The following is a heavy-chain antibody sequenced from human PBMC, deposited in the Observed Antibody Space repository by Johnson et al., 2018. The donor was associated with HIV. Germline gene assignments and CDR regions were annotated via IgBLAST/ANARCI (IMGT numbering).Heavy chain of an antibody. CDR3: AGKEAIDEAFDI. V-gene: IGHV3-30-3*01. D-gene: IGHD2-2*01. Sequence: VQLVESGGGVVQPGRSLRLSCAASGFTFSSYAMHWVRQAPGKGLEWVAVISYDGSNKYYADSVKGRFTISRDNSKNTLYLQMNSLRAEDTAVYYCAGKEAIDEAFDIWGQGTMVTVSS. J-gene: IGHJ3*02. CDR2: ISYDGSNK. CDR1: GFTFSSYA.